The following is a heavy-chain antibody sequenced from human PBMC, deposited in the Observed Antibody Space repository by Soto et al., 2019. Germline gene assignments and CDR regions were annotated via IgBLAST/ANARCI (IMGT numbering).Heavy chain of an antibody. Sequence: QVQLVQSGAEVKKPGASVKVSCKASGYTFTSYGISWVRQAPGQGLEWLGWISAYNGNTNYAQKLQGRVTMTTDTPTSTAYMELRSLRSYDTAGYYCARDRGAYGMDVWGQGTTVTVSS. V-gene: IGHV1-18*01. CDR2: ISAYNGNT. CDR3: ARDRGAYGMDV. J-gene: IGHJ6*02. CDR1: GYTFTSYG.